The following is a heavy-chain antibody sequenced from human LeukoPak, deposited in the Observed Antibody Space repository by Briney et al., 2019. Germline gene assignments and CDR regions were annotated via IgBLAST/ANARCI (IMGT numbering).Heavy chain of an antibody. CDR1: GFTVSSTY. V-gene: IGHV3-53*01. CDR3: ARDSSSFPNYFDF. J-gene: IGHJ4*02. CDR2: LYSSGIT. Sequence: GGSLRLSCAASGFTVSSTYMSWVRQAPGQGLEWVSLLYSSGITFYAESVQARFTISRDNSKNTLYLQMNSLRAEDTAIYYCARDSSSFPNYFDFWGQGTLVTVSS. D-gene: IGHD3-3*02.